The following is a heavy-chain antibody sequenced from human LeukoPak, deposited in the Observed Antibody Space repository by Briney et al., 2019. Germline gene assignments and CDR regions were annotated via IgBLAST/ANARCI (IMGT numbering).Heavy chain of an antibody. V-gene: IGHV4-59*01. Sequence: PSQTLSLTCTVSGGSLSPYYWSWIRQSPGKGLEWIGYISYSGSTNSHPSLKSRVTISVDMSKPQFYLELSSVTAADTAVYYCAREPPIAVAGINYYMDVWGKGTTVTVSS. CDR1: GGSLSPYY. J-gene: IGHJ6*03. D-gene: IGHD6-19*01. CDR2: ISYSGST. CDR3: AREPPIAVAGINYYMDV.